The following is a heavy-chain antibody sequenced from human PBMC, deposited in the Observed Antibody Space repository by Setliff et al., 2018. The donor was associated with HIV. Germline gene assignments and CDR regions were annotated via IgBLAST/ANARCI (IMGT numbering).Heavy chain of an antibody. J-gene: IGHJ4*01. V-gene: IGHV4-38-2*02. CDR3: ARDARWLQFPYFDY. D-gene: IGHD5-12*01. Sequence: PSETLSLTCDVSGYSISSGYYWGWIRQPPGKGLEWIGYIFYSGTTNYNPSLKSRVTMSVDASKNQFSLILSSVTAADTAVYYCARDARWLQFPYFDYWGQGTLVTVSS. CDR2: IFYSGTT. CDR1: GYSISSGYY.